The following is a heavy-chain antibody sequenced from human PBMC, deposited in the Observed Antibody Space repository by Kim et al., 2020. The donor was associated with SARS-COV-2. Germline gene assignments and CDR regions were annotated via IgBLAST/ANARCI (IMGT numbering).Heavy chain of an antibody. J-gene: IGHJ4*02. CDR3: AKSYTSGTYFFDF. D-gene: IGHD3-16*01. Sequence: YYRDSVRGRFTIARDNSQATLYLQMDSLSVEDTAVYYCAKSYTSGTYFFDFWGQGTPVTVSS. V-gene: IGHV3-33*06.